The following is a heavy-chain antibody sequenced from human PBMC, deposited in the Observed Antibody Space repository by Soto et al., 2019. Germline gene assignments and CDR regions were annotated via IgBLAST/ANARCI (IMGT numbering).Heavy chain of an antibody. CDR2: FIPGDGET. D-gene: IGHD2-15*01. V-gene: IGHV1-24*01. J-gene: IGHJ5*02. CDR3: ATRLGYCSGGSCYPSS. Sequence: GASVKVSCKASGYTFSSYAMHWVRQAPGQGLEWMGGFIPGDGETNYAQKFQGRVTMTEDTSTDTAYMELSSLRSEDTAVYYCATRLGYCSGGSCYPSSWGQGTLVTVSS. CDR1: GYTFSSYA.